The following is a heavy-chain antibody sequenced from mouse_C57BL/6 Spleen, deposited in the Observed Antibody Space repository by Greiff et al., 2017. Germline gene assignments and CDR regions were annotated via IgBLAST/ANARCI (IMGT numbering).Heavy chain of an antibody. J-gene: IGHJ4*01. Sequence: QVQLQQSGAELVKPGASVKLSCKASGYTFTSYWMHWVKQRPGQGLEWIGMIHPNSGSTNYNEKFKSKATLTVDKSSSTAYMQLSSLTSEDSAVYYCARSTRMVTTTGYAMDYWGQGTSVTVSS. CDR2: IHPNSGST. CDR1: GYTFTSYW. CDR3: ARSTRMVTTTGYAMDY. V-gene: IGHV1-64*01. D-gene: IGHD2-1*01.